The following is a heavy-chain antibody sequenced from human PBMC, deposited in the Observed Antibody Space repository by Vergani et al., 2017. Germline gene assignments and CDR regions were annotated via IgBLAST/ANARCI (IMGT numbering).Heavy chain of an antibody. Sequence: QVQLVESGGGLVKPGGSLRLSCAASGFTFSDYYMSWIRQAPGKGLEWVSYISSSSSYTNYADSVKGRFTISRDNAKNSLYLQMNSLRAEDTAVYYFARDIGDYYDSSGYYHDYWGQGTLVTVSS. CDR3: ARDIGDYYDSSGYYHDY. D-gene: IGHD3-22*01. V-gene: IGHV3-11*05. CDR2: ISSSSSYT. J-gene: IGHJ4*02. CDR1: GFTFSDYY.